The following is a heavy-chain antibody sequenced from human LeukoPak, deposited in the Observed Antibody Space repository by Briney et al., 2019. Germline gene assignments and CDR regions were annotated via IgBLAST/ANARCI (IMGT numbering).Heavy chain of an antibody. D-gene: IGHD3-10*01. V-gene: IGHV3-23*01. CDR1: GFTFSSYA. CDR2: ISGSGGST. CDR3: AKKDGNYYGSGSLDY. J-gene: IGHJ4*02. Sequence: GGSLRLSCAASGFTFSSYAMSWVRQAPGKGLEWVSAISGSGGSTYYADSVKGRFTISRDNSKNTLYLQMNSLRAEDTAAYYCAKKDGNYYGSGSLDYWGQGTLVTVSS.